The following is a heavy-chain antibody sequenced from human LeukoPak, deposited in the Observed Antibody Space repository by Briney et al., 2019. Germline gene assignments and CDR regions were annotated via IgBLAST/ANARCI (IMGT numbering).Heavy chain of an antibody. V-gene: IGHV3-23*01. CDR1: GFTFSSYA. CDR2: ISGSGGST. J-gene: IGHJ3*02. Sequence: GGSLRLSCATSGFTFSSYAMSWVRQAPGKGLEWVSAISGSGGSTYYADSVKGRFTISRDNSKNTLYLQMNSLRAEDTAVYYCAKGRNLRDAFDIWGQGTMVTVSS. CDR3: AKGRNLRDAFDI. D-gene: IGHD1-14*01.